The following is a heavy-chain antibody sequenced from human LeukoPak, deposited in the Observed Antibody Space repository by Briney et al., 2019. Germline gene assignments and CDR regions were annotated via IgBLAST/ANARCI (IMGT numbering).Heavy chain of an antibody. V-gene: IGHV1-2*02. Sequence: ASVKVSCKASGYTFTGYYMHWVRQAPGQGLEWVGWINPNSGGTNYAQKFQGRVTMTRDTSTSTVYMELSSLRSEDTAVYYCARDGSYSGWTEYWGQGTLVTVSS. CDR2: INPNSGGT. CDR3: ARDGSYSGWTEY. CDR1: GYTFTGYY. D-gene: IGHD6-19*01. J-gene: IGHJ4*02.